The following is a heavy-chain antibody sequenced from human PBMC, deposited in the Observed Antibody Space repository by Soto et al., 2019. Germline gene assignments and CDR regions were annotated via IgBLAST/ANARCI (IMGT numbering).Heavy chain of an antibody. Sequence: GGSLRLSCAASGFTFSSYSMNWVRQAPGKGLEWVSYISSSSSTIYYADSVKGRFTISRDNAKNSLYLQMNSLRAEDTAVYYCVRWITMFGGLSIKEAFDIWGQGTMVTVSS. J-gene: IGHJ3*02. CDR2: ISSSSSTI. V-gene: IGHV3-48*01. D-gene: IGHD3-10*01. CDR3: VRWITMFGGLSIKEAFDI. CDR1: GFTFSSYS.